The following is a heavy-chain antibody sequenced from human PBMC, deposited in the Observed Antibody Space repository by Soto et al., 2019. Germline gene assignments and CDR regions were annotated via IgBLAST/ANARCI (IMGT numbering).Heavy chain of an antibody. Sequence: EVQLVESGGGLVKPGGSLRLSCAASGFTFSSYSMNWVRQAPGKGLEWVSCISSSSSYIYYADSVKGRFTISRDNAKNSLYRQMNGLRAEDTAVYYCARDVGYYDSSGYYYLDAFDIWGQGTMVTVSS. CDR1: GFTFSSYS. CDR2: ISSSSSYI. D-gene: IGHD3-22*01. J-gene: IGHJ3*02. CDR3: ARDVGYYDSSGYYYLDAFDI. V-gene: IGHV3-21*01.